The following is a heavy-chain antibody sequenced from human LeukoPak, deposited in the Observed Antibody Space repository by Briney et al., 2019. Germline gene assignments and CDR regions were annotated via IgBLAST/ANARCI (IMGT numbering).Heavy chain of an antibody. Sequence: GGSLRLSCAASGFTFSSYAMSWVRQAPGKGLEWVSAISGRGGSTYYADSVKGRFTISRDNSKNTLYLQMNSLRAEDTAVYYCAKNIVALLWFGELSYYYGMDVWGQGTTVTVSS. D-gene: IGHD3-10*01. J-gene: IGHJ6*02. CDR3: AKNIVALLWFGELSYYYGMDV. CDR1: GFTFSSYA. V-gene: IGHV3-23*01. CDR2: ISGRGGST.